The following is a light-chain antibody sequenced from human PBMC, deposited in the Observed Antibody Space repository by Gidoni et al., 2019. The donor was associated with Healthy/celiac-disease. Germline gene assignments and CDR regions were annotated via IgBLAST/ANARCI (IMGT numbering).Light chain of an antibody. Sequence: DIQMTQSPSSLSASVGDRVTITCRASQSISSYLNWYQQKPGKAPKLLIYAASSLQRGVPSRFSGSGSGTDFTLTISSLQPEDFATYYCQQSYSTPPKWTFGQGTKVEIK. J-gene: IGKJ1*01. CDR2: AAS. CDR1: QSISSY. V-gene: IGKV1-39*01. CDR3: QQSYSTPPKWT.